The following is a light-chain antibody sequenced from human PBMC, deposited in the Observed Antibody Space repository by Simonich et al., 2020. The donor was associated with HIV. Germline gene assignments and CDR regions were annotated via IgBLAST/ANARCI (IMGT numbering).Light chain of an antibody. V-gene: IGLV2-14*01. J-gene: IGLJ2*01. Sequence: QSALTQPASVSGSPGQSITISCPGTSSDVGGYNYVSWYQQHPGKAPKLMIYDVSKRPSGVSNRFSGSKSGNTASLTISGLQAKDEADYYCSSYTGSNTVVFGGGTKLTVL. CDR1: SSDVGGYNY. CDR3: SSYTGSNTVV. CDR2: DVS.